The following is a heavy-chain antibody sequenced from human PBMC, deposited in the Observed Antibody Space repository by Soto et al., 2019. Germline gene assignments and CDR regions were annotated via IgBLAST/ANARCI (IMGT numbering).Heavy chain of an antibody. D-gene: IGHD3-16*02. Sequence: QVQLVQSGVEVQKPGASVKVSCKASGYTFTSYVINWLRQAPGQGLEGMGWISPYNGNTNYGQKLQGRVTMTTDTSTSIAYMELRSLRSDDTAVYYCAREGGVWGSFRYFDYWGQGTLVTVSS. V-gene: IGHV1-18*04. CDR2: ISPYNGNT. CDR1: GYTFTSYV. CDR3: AREGGVWGSFRYFDY. J-gene: IGHJ4*02.